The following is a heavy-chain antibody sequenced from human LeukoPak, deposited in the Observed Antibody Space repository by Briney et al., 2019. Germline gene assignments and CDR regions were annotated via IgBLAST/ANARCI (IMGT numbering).Heavy chain of an antibody. CDR3: ARGRYSYGSFGY. J-gene: IGHJ4*02. V-gene: IGHV4-39*07. Sequence: PSETLSLTCTVSGGSISSSGYYWGWIRQPPGKGLEWIGSSYYSGSTYYNPSLKSRVTISVDTSKNQFSLKLSSVTAADTAVYYCARGRYSYGSFGYWGQGTLVTVSS. CDR2: SYYSGST. CDR1: GGSISSSGYY. D-gene: IGHD5-18*01.